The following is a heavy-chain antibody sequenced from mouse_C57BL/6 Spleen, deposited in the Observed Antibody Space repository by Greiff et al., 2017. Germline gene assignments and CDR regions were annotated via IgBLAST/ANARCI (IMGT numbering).Heavy chain of an antibody. CDR1: GYTFTDYY. J-gene: IGHJ1*03. CDR3: ARRPYYDYWYFDV. D-gene: IGHD2-4*01. Sequence: VQLQQSGPELVKPGASVKISCKASGYTFTDYYMNWVKQSHGKSLEWIGDINPNNGGTSYNQKFKGKATLTVDKYSSTAYMELRSLTSEDSAVYYCARRPYYDYWYFDVWGTGTTVTVSS. CDR2: INPNNGGT. V-gene: IGHV1-26*01.